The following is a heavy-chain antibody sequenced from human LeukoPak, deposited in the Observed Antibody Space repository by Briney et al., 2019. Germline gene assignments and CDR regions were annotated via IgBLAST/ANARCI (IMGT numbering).Heavy chain of an antibody. CDR1: GGSFSGYY. CDR2: INHSGST. D-gene: IGHD6-19*01. CDR3: ARHRSSIAVAGYYYYYGMDV. Sequence: SETLSLTCAVYGGSFSGYYWSWIRQPPGKGLEWIGEINHSGSTNYNPSLKSRVTISVDTSKNQFSLKLSSVAAADTAVYYCARHRSSIAVAGYYYYYGMDVWGQGTTVTVSS. V-gene: IGHV4-34*01. J-gene: IGHJ6*02.